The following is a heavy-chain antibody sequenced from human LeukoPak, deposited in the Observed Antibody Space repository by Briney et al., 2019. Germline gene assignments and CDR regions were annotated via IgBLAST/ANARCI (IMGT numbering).Heavy chain of an antibody. CDR3: ASLEPLGPGPLDAFDI. D-gene: IGHD1-1*01. CDR2: VYTSGST. V-gene: IGHV4-61*02. Sequence: PSQTLSLTCTVSGGSISSGSYYWSWLRQPAGKGLEWIGRVYTSGSTNYNPSLKSRVTISVDTSKNQFSLKLSSETAADTAVYYCASLEPLGPGPLDAFDIWGQGTVVTVSS. J-gene: IGHJ3*02. CDR1: GGSISSGSYY.